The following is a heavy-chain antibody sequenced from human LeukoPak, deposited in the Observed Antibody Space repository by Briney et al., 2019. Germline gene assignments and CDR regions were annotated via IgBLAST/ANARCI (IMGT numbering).Heavy chain of an antibody. CDR1: GFTFSDYY. V-gene: IGHV3-11*01. CDR2: ISSGGSTI. Sequence: GGSLRLSCAASGFTFSDYYMSWIRQAPGRGLEWVSYISSGGSTIYYADSVKGRFTISRDNAKNSLYLQMNSLRAEDTAVYYCAGGSYGDYYFDYWGQGTLVTVSS. D-gene: IGHD4-17*01. J-gene: IGHJ4*02. CDR3: AGGSYGDYYFDY.